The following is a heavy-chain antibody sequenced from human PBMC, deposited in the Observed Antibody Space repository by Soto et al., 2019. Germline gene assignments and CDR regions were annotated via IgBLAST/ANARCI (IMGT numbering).Heavy chain of an antibody. CDR1: GFTFSNRP. J-gene: IGHJ4*02. D-gene: IGHD1-26*01. CDR2: ISYDGLST. CDR3: AKFHRDIRSSLDX. Sequence: PGGSLRLSCAASGFTFSNRPMSWVRQAPGKGLEWVSAISYDGLSTYYADSVKGRFTISRDSSKNTLYLQMNSLRPEDTAVYYCAKFHRDIRSSLDXWGQGTPVTVSX. V-gene: IGHV3-23*01.